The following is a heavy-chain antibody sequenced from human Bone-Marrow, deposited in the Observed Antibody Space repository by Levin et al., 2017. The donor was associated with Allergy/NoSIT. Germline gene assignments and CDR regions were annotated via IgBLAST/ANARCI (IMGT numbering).Heavy chain of an antibody. J-gene: IGHJ4*02. CDR3: AKDGNYVDIVATY. V-gene: IGHV3-30*18. Sequence: PGESLKISCAASGFTFSSYGMHWVRQAPGKGLEWVAVISYDGSNKYYADSVKGRFTISRDNSKNTLYLQMNSLRAEDTAVYYCAKDGNYVDIVATYWGQGTLVTVSS. CDR2: ISYDGSNK. CDR1: GFTFSSYG. D-gene: IGHD5-12*01.